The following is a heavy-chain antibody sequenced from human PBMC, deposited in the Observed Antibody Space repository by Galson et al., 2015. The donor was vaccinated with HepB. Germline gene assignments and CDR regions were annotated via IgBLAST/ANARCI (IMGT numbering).Heavy chain of an antibody. CDR1: GFTFSSYS. Sequence: SLRLSCAASGFTFSSYSMNWVRQAPGKGLEWVSSISSSSSYIYYADSVKGRFTISRDNAKNSLYLQMNSLRAEDTAVYYCARPALGSYTTFDAFDIWGQGTMVTVSS. D-gene: IGHD1-26*01. J-gene: IGHJ3*02. CDR2: ISSSSSYI. V-gene: IGHV3-21*01. CDR3: ARPALGSYTTFDAFDI.